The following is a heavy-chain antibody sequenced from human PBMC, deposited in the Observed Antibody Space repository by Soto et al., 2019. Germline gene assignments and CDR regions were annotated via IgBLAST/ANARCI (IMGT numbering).Heavy chain of an antibody. CDR1: GGTFSSYA. CDR3: ARDLKNYYDSSGYSDY. V-gene: IGHV1-69*13. D-gene: IGHD3-22*01. J-gene: IGHJ4*02. CDR2: IIPIFGTA. Sequence: ASVKVSCKASGGTFSSYAISWVRQAPGQGLEWMGGIIPIFGTANYAQKFQGRVTITADESTSTAYMELSSLRSEDTAVYYCARDLKNYYDSSGYSDYWGQGTLVTVSS.